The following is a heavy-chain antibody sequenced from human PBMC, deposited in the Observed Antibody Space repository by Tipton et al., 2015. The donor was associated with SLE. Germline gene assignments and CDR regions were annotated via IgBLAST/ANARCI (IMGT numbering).Heavy chain of an antibody. D-gene: IGHD4-23*01. CDR1: SGSFSSGTYY. CDR3: ARASGGNSPY. J-gene: IGHJ4*02. V-gene: IGHV4-61*02. Sequence: TLSLTCSVSSGSFSSGTYYWTWIRQPAGKGLEWLGRIHTSGTTNYNPSLKSRAPFSIDMSKNQFSLTLRSMTAADTATYYCARASGGNSPYWGQGTLVTVSS. CDR2: IHTSGTT.